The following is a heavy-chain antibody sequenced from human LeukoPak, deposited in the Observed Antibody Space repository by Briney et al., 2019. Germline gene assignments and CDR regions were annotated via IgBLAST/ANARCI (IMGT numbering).Heavy chain of an antibody. CDR2: IYTSGST. Sequence: SQTLSLTCTVSGGSLSSGSYYWSWIRQPAGKGLEWLGRIYTSGSTNYNPSLKSRVTISVDTSKNQFSLKLSSVTAADTAVYYCARSYYMDVWGKGTTVTVSS. CDR3: ARSYYMDV. V-gene: IGHV4-61*02. J-gene: IGHJ6*03. CDR1: GGSLSSGSYY.